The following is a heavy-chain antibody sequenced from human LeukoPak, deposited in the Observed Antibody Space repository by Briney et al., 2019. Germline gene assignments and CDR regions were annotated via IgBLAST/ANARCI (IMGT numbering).Heavy chain of an antibody. CDR2: INPNSGGT. J-gene: IGHJ4*02. V-gene: IGHV1-2*02. CDR1: GYTFTVYY. CDR3: ARGAPVGVPYGY. Sequence: ASVKVSCKASGYTFTVYYMRWVRQAPGQGLEWMGWINPNSGGTNYAQKFQGRVTMTRDTSISTAYMELSGLRSDDTAVYYCARGAPVGVPYGYWGQGTLVTVSS. D-gene: IGHD2-8*01.